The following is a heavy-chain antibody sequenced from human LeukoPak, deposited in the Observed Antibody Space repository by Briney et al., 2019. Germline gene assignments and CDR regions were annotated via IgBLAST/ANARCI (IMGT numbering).Heavy chain of an antibody. D-gene: IGHD6-13*01. V-gene: IGHV1-2*02. J-gene: IGHJ5*02. Sequence: GASVKVSCKASGYTFTGYYMHWVRQAPGQGLEWMGWINPNSGGTNYAQKFQGGVTMTRDTSISTAYMELSRLRSDDTAVYYCAREGIAAAESWFDPWGQGTLVTVSS. CDR1: GYTFTGYY. CDR3: AREGIAAAESWFDP. CDR2: INPNSGGT.